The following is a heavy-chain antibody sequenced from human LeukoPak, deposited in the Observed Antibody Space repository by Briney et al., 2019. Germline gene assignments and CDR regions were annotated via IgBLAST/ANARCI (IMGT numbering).Heavy chain of an antibody. V-gene: IGHV4-34*12. CDR3: ARHQYCTDDICTAGGWFDP. CDR2: IFHSGNT. D-gene: IGHD2-8*01. Sequence: SETLSLTCAVYGGSFSGYYWSWIRQPPGKGLEWIGSIFHSGNTYYNPSLKSRVTISVDTSKNKFSLRLSSVTAADTAVYYCARHQYCTDDICTAGGWFDPWGQGTLVTVSS. J-gene: IGHJ5*02. CDR1: GGSFSGYY.